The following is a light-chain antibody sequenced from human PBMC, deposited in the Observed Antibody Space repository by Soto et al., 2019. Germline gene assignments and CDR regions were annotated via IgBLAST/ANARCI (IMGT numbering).Light chain of an antibody. CDR1: QSVTNRY. CDR2: GAS. J-gene: IGKJ5*01. V-gene: IGKV3-20*01. Sequence: EIVLTQSPDTLSLCPGEGATLSCRASQSVTNRYLAWYQHKPGQAPRLLIYGASTRATGIPDRFSGSGFETDFSLTISRLEPEDFAVYFCQQYSTSPPITFGQGTRLEIK. CDR3: QQYSTSPPIT.